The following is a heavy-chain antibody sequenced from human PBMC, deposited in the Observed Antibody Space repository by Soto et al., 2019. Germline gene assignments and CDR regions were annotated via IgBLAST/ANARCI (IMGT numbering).Heavy chain of an antibody. CDR1: GVSLTSGNW. J-gene: IGHJ4*02. D-gene: IGHD3-10*01. V-gene: IGHV4-4*01. CDR3: ARLVYDTRLNYMYFDF. Sequence: XETLSLTCAVSGVSLTSGNWWTCVRQSPQRGLEYIGEIFHDGTANYYPSFERRVAMSVDTSRNQFSLKLTSVTAADTAVYFCARLVYDTRLNYMYFDFWGPGTLVTVSS. CDR2: IFHDGTA.